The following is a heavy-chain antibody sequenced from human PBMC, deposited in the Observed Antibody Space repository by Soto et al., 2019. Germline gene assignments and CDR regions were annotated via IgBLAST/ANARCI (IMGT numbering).Heavy chain of an antibody. CDR2: ISVSGGST. J-gene: IGHJ6*02. Sequence: VGSLRLSCAASGFTFSSYAMCWVRQAPGKGLEWVSSISVSGGSTYYADSVKGRFTISRDNSKNTLYLQMNSLRAEDTAVYYCAKDRLVGATKSYYYYGMDVWGQGTTVTVSS. CDR1: GFTFSSYA. D-gene: IGHD1-26*01. V-gene: IGHV3-23*01. CDR3: AKDRLVGATKSYYYYGMDV.